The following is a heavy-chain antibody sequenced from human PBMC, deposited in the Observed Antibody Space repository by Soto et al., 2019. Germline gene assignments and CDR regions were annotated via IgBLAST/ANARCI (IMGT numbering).Heavy chain of an antibody. V-gene: IGHV1-18*01. Sequence: VASVKVSCKASGYTFTSYGISWVRQAPGQGLEWMGWISTYNGNTKYSQKLQGRVTITTDTSTSTAYMELRSLRSDDTAVYYCARPSSPIYYYFYGFDFWGQGTTVTVSS. CDR1: GYTFTSYG. CDR2: ISTYNGNT. CDR3: ARPSSPIYYYFYGFDF. J-gene: IGHJ6*02.